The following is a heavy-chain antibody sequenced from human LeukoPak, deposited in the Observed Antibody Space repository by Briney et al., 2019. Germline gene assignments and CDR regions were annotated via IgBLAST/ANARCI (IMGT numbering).Heavy chain of an antibody. V-gene: IGHV5-51*01. Sequence: YWSWIRQPAGKGLEWMGIIYPGDSDTRYSPSFQGQVTISADKSISTAYLQWSSLKASDTAMYYCARLVVVPAANTPFDYWGQGTLVTVSS. D-gene: IGHD2-2*01. J-gene: IGHJ4*02. CDR1: YW. CDR3: ARLVVVPAANTPFDY. CDR2: IYPGDSDT.